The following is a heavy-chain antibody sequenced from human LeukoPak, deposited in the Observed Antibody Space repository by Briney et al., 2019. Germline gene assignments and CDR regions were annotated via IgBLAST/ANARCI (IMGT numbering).Heavy chain of an antibody. J-gene: IGHJ4*02. CDR2: IIPIFGTA. V-gene: IGHV1-69*05. Sequence: GSSVKVSCKASGGTFSRYAISWVRQAPGQGLEWMGWIIPIFGTANYAQKFQGRVTITMDESTSTAYMELRSLRSDDTAVYSCARANFDILTGYPPMPDYWGQGTLVTVSP. CDR1: GGTFSRYA. D-gene: IGHD3-9*01. CDR3: ARANFDILTGYPPMPDY.